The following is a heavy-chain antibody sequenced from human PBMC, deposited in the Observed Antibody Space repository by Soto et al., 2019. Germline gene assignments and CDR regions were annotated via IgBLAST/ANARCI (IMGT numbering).Heavy chain of an antibody. CDR1: GGTFSSYA. D-gene: IGHD3-9*01. V-gene: IGHV1-69*06. CDR3: AGGHYDILTGAFDI. J-gene: IGHJ3*02. CDR2: IIPIFGTA. Sequence: SVKVSCKASGGTFSSYAISWVRQAPGQGLEWMGGIIPIFGTANYAQKFQGRVTITADKSTSTAYMELSSLRSEDTAVYYCAGGHYDILTGAFDIWGQGXMVTV.